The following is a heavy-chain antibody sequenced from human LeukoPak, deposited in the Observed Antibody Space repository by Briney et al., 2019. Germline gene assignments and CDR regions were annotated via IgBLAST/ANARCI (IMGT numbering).Heavy chain of an antibody. CDR2: IYYSGST. Sequence: SETLSLTCTVSGGSISSYYWSWIRQPPGKGLEWIGYIYYSGSTNYNPSLKSRVTVSVDTSKNQFSLKLSSVTAADTAVYYCARGPGATDIDYWGQGTLVTVSS. J-gene: IGHJ4*02. V-gene: IGHV4-59*01. CDR3: ARGPGATDIDY. CDR1: GGSISSYY. D-gene: IGHD1-26*01.